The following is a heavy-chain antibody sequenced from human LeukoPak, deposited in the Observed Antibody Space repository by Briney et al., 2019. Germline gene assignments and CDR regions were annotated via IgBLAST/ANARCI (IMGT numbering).Heavy chain of an antibody. D-gene: IGHD2-21*02. CDR1: GGSISSYY. CDR2: IYYSGST. Sequence: SETLSLTCTVPGGSISSYYWSWLRQPPGKGLEWIGYIYYSGSTNYNPSLKSRVTISVDTSKNQFSLKLSSVTAADTAVYYCARVVTRSYWYFDLWGRGTLVTVSS. J-gene: IGHJ2*01. CDR3: ARVVTRSYWYFDL. V-gene: IGHV4-59*01.